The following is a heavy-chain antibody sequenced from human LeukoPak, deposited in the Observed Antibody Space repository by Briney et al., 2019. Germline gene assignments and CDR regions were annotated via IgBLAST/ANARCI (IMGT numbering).Heavy chain of an antibody. V-gene: IGHV3-21*01. D-gene: IGHD3-22*01. CDR1: GFTFSSYS. Sequence: GGSLRLSCAASGFTFSSYSMNWVRQAPGKGLEWVSSISSSSYIYYADSVKGRFTISRDNAKNSLYLQMNSLRAEDTAVYYCARDENYYDSSGDLDYWGQGTLVTVSS. CDR2: ISSSSYI. J-gene: IGHJ4*02. CDR3: ARDENYYDSSGDLDY.